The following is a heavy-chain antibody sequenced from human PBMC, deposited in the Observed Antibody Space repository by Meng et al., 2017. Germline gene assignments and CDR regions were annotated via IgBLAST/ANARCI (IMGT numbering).Heavy chain of an antibody. D-gene: IGHD6-19*01. V-gene: IGHV4-34*01. CDR2: INHSGST. Sequence: QVPLQQWGAGLLRPSETLSLTCGVYGGSFNGYYWTWIRQPPGKGLEWVGDINHSGSTNYYPSLKSRVTISLDTSKNQFSLKLRSVTAADTAVYFCARGFYSSGWNTFDYWGQGTLVTVSS. J-gene: IGHJ4*02. CDR3: ARGFYSSGWNTFDY. CDR1: GGSFNGYY.